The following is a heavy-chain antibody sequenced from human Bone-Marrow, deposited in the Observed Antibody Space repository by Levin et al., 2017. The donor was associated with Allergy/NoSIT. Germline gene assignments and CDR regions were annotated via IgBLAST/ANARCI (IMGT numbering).Heavy chain of an antibody. CDR2: TSTYNINT. CDR3: ARDRTGGRGIYCGGDCPMDV. CDR1: GYTFTNYG. D-gene: IGHD2-21*02. Sequence: ASVKVSCKANGYTFTNYGINWIRQAPGQGLEWMAWTSTYNINTNYAPKYQGRVTMTTDTSTNTAYMEVRSLTSDDTALYYCARDRTGGRGIYCGGDCPMDVWGQGTSVTVFS. V-gene: IGHV1-18*01. J-gene: IGHJ6*02.